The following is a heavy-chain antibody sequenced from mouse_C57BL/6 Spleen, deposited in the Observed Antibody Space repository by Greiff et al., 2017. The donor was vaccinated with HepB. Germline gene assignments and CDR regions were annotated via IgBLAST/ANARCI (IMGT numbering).Heavy chain of an antibody. CDR3: ARGLTAQAPVDY. V-gene: IGHV1-69*01. Sequence: QVQLQQPGAELVMPGASVKLSCKASGYTFTSYWMHWVKQRPGQGLEWIGEIDPSDSYTNYNQKFKGKSTLTVDKSSSTAYMQLSSLTSEDAAVYYGARGLTAQAPVDYWGQGTSVTVSS. CDR1: GYTFTSYW. J-gene: IGHJ4*01. D-gene: IGHD3-2*02. CDR2: IDPSDSYT.